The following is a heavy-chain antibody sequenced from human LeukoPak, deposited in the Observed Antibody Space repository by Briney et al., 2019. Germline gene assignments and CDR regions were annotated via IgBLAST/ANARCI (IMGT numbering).Heavy chain of an antibody. CDR1: GGSISSNTYY. CDR3: AIFKLGGSGHDY. V-gene: IGHV4-39*01. J-gene: IGHJ4*02. CDR2: IYYRGST. Sequence: SETLSLTRTASGGSISSNTYYWSWIRQPPGKGLEWIGSIYYRGSTYYNPSLKSRVSISVDTSKNQFSLKLSSVTAADTAMYYCAIFKLGGSGHDYWGQGTLVTVSS. D-gene: IGHD3-3*01.